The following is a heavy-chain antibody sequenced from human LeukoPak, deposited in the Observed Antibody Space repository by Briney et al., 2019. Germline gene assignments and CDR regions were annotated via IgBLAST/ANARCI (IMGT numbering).Heavy chain of an antibody. CDR3: GRDWKLDF. CDR1: GFTFNKSP. V-gene: IGHV3-23*01. D-gene: IGHD1-1*01. J-gene: IGHJ4*02. Sequence: GGSLRLSCAASGFTFNKSPMGWVRQAPGKGLEWVSAIGDAGDTKYADSVKGRFTISRDNSRNTLYLQLNSLTVEDTAIYYCGRDWKLDFWGPGTLVTVSS. CDR2: IGDAGDT.